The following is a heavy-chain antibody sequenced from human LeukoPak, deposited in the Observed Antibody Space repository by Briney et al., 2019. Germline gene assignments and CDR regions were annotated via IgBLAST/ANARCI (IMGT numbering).Heavy chain of an antibody. V-gene: IGHV4-34*01. J-gene: IGHJ5*02. D-gene: IGHD6-13*01. CDR3: ARGNLYSSSWYAH. CDR1: GGSFSGYY. Sequence: PSETLSLTCAVYGGSFSGYYWSWIRHPPGKGLEWIGEINHSGSTNYNPSLKSRVTISVDTSKNQFSLKLSSVTAADTAVYYCARGNLYSSSWYAHWGQGTLVTVSS. CDR2: INHSGST.